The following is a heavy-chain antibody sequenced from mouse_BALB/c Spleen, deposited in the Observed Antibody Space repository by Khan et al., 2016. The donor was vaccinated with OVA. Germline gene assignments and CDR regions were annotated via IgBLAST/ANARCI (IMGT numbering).Heavy chain of an antibody. Sequence: EVELVESGGDLVKPGGSLKLSCAASGVNFSSYSMAWVRQTPDKRLEWVATISSGGDYTYYPAILNGRVTISRDNAKNPLFLQMSSLKSEDTAMYYCASHLTGSFAYWGQGTLVTVSA. CDR3: ASHLTGSFAY. CDR2: ISSGGDYT. J-gene: IGHJ3*01. V-gene: IGHV5-6*01. D-gene: IGHD4-1*01. CDR1: GVNFSSYS.